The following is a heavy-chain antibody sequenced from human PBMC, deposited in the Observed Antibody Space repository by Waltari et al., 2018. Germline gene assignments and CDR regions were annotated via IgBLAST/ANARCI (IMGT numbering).Heavy chain of an antibody. CDR3: ARVSRRTYRSPVPGRHYYYGMDV. CDR2: ISTEASAT. CDR1: GFTFSSFW. V-gene: IGHV3-74*03. D-gene: IGHD1-1*01. J-gene: IGHJ6*02. Sequence: EEQLVESGGGLVQPGDSLRLSCAASGFTFSSFWMNWVRQAPGKGPLGVSRISTEASATTYADSVKGRFTISRDNARNTLYLQMNRLRAEDTAVYFCARVSRRTYRSPVPGRHYYYGMDVWGQGTTVTVSS.